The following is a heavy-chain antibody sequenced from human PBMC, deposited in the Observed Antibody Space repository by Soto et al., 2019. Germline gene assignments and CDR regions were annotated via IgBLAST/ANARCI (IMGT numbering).Heavy chain of an antibody. V-gene: IGHV1-8*01. D-gene: IGHD2-15*01. J-gene: IGHJ4*02. CDR1: GYTFTSYD. CDR3: ARSHLRYCSGGSCYGYDS. Sequence: ASVKVSCKASGYTFTSYDINWVRQATGQGLEWMGWMNPNSGNTDYAQKFQGRVTMTRNTSISTAYMELSSLRSEDTAVYYCARSHLRYCSGGSCYGYDSWGQGTLLTVSS. CDR2: MNPNSGNT.